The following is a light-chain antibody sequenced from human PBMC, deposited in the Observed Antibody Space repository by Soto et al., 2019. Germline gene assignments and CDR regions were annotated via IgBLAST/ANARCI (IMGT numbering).Light chain of an antibody. CDR1: QSVSSN. V-gene: IGKV3-15*01. CDR2: GAS. CDR3: QQYNNWPRT. Sequence: EIVVTQSPATLSVSPVERATLSCRASQSVSSNLAWYQQKPGQAPRLLIYGASTRATGIPARFGGSGSGTEFTLTISSLQSEDFAVYYCQQYNNWPRTFGQGTKVDIK. J-gene: IGKJ1*01.